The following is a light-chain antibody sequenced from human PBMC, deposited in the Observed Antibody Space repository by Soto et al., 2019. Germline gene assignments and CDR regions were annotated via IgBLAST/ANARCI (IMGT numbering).Light chain of an antibody. Sequence: EIVLTQSPATLSLSPVERATLSFRASQSVSSSYLAWYQQKPGQAPRLLIYGASSRATGIPDRFSGSGSGTDFTLTISRLEPEDFAVYYCQQYGSSPWTFGQGTKVDI. CDR3: QQYGSSPWT. CDR1: QSVSSSY. CDR2: GAS. J-gene: IGKJ1*01. V-gene: IGKV3-20*01.